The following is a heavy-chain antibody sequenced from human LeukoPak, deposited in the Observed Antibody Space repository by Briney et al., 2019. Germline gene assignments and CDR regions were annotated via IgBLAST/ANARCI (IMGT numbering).Heavy chain of an antibody. CDR2: IYYSGST. J-gene: IGHJ4*02. D-gene: IGHD4-17*01. Sequence: PSETLSLTCTVSGGSISSSSYYWGWIRQPPGKGLEWIGSIYYSGSTYYNPSLKSRVTISVDTSKNQFSLKLSSVTAADTAVYYCASRMTTVTLDFDYWGQGTLVTVSS. V-gene: IGHV4-39*07. CDR1: GGSISSSSYY. CDR3: ASRMTTVTLDFDY.